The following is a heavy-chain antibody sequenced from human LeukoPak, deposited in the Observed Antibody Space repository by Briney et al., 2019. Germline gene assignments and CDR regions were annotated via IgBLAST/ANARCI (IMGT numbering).Heavy chain of an antibody. CDR2: ISSGAGTT. CDR3: AKDLEQSYSGWSASYDA. J-gene: IGHJ5*02. CDR1: GFAFSNYA. V-gene: IGHV3-23*01. Sequence: PGGSLRLSCAASGFAFSNYAMSWVRQLPGKRLEWVSAISSGAGTTGYAESVRGRFTISRVNSRSTMYLQMNSLRAEDTAVYYCAKDLEQSYSGWSASYDAWGQGTLVTVSS. D-gene: IGHD6-19*01.